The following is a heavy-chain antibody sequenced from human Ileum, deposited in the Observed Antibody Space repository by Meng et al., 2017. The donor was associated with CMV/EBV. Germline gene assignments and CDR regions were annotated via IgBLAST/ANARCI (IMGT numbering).Heavy chain of an antibody. V-gene: IGHV4-39*07. CDR2: IYHGGST. CDR1: GDFISSSRFY. J-gene: IGHJ4*02. CDR3: ARDREQLYDY. Sequence: SETLSLTCTVSGDFISSSRFYWGWIRQPPGKGLEWIGNIYHGGSTYYNPSLKSRVVMSIDTSKNQFSLWLSSVTAADTAIYYCARDREQLYDYWGQGTLVTVSS. D-gene: IGHD6-6*01.